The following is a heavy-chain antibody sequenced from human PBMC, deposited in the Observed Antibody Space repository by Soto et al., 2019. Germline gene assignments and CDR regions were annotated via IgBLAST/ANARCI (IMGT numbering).Heavy chain of an antibody. D-gene: IGHD1-26*01. V-gene: IGHV3-30*03. Sequence: GGSLRLSCVASGFTLTNNGMHWVRQAPGQGLEWVAFISYDSTKTYYADSVKGRFTISRDNSNSALYVQMNSLTGEDTAVYYCARTRSAWSDFHYYSLDVWGQGTTVTVSS. CDR1: GFTLTNNG. CDR2: ISYDSTKT. J-gene: IGHJ6*02. CDR3: ARTRSAWSDFHYYSLDV.